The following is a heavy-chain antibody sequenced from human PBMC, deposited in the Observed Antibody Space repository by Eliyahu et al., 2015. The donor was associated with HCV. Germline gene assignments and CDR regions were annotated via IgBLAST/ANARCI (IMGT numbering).Heavy chain of an antibody. D-gene: IGHD4-17*01. CDR2: IRRKRDGETT. CDR1: AW. J-gene: IGHJ6*02. V-gene: IGHV3-15*01. Sequence: AWMSWVRRAPGKGLEWVGLIRRKRDGETTDYSAPVKGRFSISRDDSKNTVYLQMNSLKTEDTAVYYCATDRNGEWYNYNGLHVWGRGTXVIVSS. CDR3: ATDRNGEWYNYNGLHV.